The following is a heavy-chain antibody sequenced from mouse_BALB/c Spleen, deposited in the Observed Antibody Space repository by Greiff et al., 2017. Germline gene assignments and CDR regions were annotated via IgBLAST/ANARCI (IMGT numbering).Heavy chain of an antibody. CDR2: IYPGDGDT. J-gene: IGHJ3*01. Sequence: VQLQQSGPELVKPGASVKISCKASGYAFSSYWMNWVKQRPGQGLEWIGQIYPGDGDTNYNGKFKGKATLTADKSSSTAYMQLSSLTSEDSAVYFCAYGNSAWFAYWGQGTLVTVSA. CDR3: AYGNSAWFAY. V-gene: IGHV1-80*01. CDR1: GYAFSSYW. D-gene: IGHD2-10*02.